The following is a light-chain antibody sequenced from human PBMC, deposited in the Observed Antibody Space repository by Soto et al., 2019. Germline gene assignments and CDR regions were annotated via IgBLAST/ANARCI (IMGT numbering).Light chain of an antibody. CDR2: EGS. CDR1: QSISSW. V-gene: IGKV1-5*01. Sequence: DIEMTQYTYAMSASLGDRVTITCRASQSISSWLAWYQQKPGKAPKLLISEGSSLESGVPSTFSGTASGTEFTLTISILQPDDFATYYCQQSYSTPHTFGQGTKVDI. J-gene: IGKJ1*01. CDR3: QQSYSTPHT.